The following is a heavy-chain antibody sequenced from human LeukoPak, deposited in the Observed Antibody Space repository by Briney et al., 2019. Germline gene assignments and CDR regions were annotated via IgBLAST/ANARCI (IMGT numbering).Heavy chain of an antibody. J-gene: IGHJ4*02. CDR2: FDPEDGET. CDR3: ATSHRDIVVVPAALDY. D-gene: IGHD2-2*01. V-gene: IGHV1-24*01. CDR1: GYTLTELS. Sequence: AASVKVSCKVSGYTLTELSMHWVRQAPGKGLEWMGGFDPEDGETIYAQKFRGRVTMTEDTSTDTAYMELSSLRSEDTAAYYCATSHRDIVVVPAALDYWGQGTLVTVSS.